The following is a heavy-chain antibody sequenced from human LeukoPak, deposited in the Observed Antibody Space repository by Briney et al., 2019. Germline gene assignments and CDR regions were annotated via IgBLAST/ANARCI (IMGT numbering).Heavy chain of an antibody. Sequence: GGSLRLSCAASGFTFSRFWMHWVRQAPGKGLVWVSRINTDGSDTIYADSVKGRFTISRDNAKNTLYLQMNSLRAEDTAVYYCAREQSIAGPTTADYWGQGTLVTVSS. J-gene: IGHJ4*02. V-gene: IGHV3-74*01. CDR2: INTDGSDT. D-gene: IGHD1-26*01. CDR3: AREQSIAGPTTADY. CDR1: GFTFSRFW.